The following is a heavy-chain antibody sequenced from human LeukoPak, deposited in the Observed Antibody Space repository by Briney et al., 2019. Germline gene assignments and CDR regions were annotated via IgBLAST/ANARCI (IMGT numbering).Heavy chain of an antibody. CDR1: GFTFRNYT. J-gene: IGHJ4*02. V-gene: IGHV3-23*01. Sequence: PGGSLRLSCAASGFTFRNYTMTWVRQVPGKGLEWVSAISGSGGSTYYADSVKGRFTISRDNSKNTLYLQMNRLRDEDTALFYCAKEVKDTGYYHLDNWGQGTLVTVSS. D-gene: IGHD3-3*01. CDR2: ISGSGGST. CDR3: AKEVKDTGYYHLDN.